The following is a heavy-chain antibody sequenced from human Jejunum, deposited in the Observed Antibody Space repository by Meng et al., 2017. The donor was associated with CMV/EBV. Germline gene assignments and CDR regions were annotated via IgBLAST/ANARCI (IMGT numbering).Heavy chain of an antibody. CDR3: ARDLPGGTKGTWLDL. V-gene: IGHV1-18*01. J-gene: IGHJ5*02. D-gene: IGHD1-14*01. CDR2: ISAYNGNT. CDR1: GYIFNNYG. Sequence: QVQLGQSGAEVKKPGASVKVSCKASGYIFNNYGVSWVRQAPGQGPEWMGWISAYNGNTNYAQNFQGRFTMTTGTSTSTAYMELRSLRSDDTAVYYCARDLPGGTKGTWLDLWGQGTLVTVSS.